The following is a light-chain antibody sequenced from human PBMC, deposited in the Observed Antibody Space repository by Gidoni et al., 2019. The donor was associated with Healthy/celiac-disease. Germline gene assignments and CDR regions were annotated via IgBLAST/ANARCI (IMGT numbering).Light chain of an antibody. CDR2: DAS. CDR3: QQYDNLPPGLT. CDR1: QDISNY. J-gene: IGKJ3*01. Sequence: DIQMTQSPSSLSASVGDRVTITCQASQDISNYLNWYPQKPGKAPKLLIYDASNLETGVPSRFSGSGSGTDFTFTISSLQPEDIATYYCQQYDNLPPGLTFXPXTKVDIK. V-gene: IGKV1-33*01.